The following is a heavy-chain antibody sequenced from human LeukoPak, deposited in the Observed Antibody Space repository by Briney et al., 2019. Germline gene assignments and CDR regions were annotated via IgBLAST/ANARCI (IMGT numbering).Heavy chain of an antibody. D-gene: IGHD6-13*01. CDR3: ATSPGIAAPSGYYFDH. Sequence: ASVKVSCKASGYTFTNYAMNWVRQAPAQGPEWMGLINTNTGNPTYAQGFTGRFVFSVDTSVSTAYLQISSLKAEDTAVYYCATSPGIAAPSGYYFDHWGQGTLVTVSS. CDR1: GYTFTNYA. V-gene: IGHV7-4-1*02. CDR2: INTNTGNP. J-gene: IGHJ4*02.